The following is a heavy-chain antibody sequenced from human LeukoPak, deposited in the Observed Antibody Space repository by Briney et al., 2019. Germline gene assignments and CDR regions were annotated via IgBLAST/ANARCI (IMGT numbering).Heavy chain of an antibody. V-gene: IGHV1-2*02. J-gene: IGHJ5*02. Sequence: GASVKVSCKVSGYTLTELSMHWVRQAPGKGLEWMGGINPNSGGTNYAMKFQGRVTLTRDTSITTAYMELSRLKSDDTAVYYCVRGSDYGDPQFIDPWGQGTLVTVSS. CDR2: INPNSGGT. D-gene: IGHD4-17*01. CDR1: GYTLTELS. CDR3: VRGSDYGDPQFIDP.